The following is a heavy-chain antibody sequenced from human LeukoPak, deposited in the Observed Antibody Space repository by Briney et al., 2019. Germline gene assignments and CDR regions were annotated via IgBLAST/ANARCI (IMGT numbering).Heavy chain of an antibody. J-gene: IGHJ6*02. D-gene: IGHD3-22*01. CDR3: ARDRLRYWVVIYEYYYNGMDV. V-gene: IGHV1-2*02. CDR1: GYTFTGYY. CDR2: INPNSGGT. Sequence: ASVKVSCKASGYTFTGYYMHWVRQTPGQGLEWMGWINPNSGGTNYAQKFQGRVTMTRDTSISTAYMELSRLRSDDTAVYYCARDRLRYWVVIYEYYYNGMDVWGQGTAVTVSS.